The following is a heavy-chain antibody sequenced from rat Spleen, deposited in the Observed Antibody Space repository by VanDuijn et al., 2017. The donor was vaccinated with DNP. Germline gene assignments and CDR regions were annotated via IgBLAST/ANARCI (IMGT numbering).Heavy chain of an antibody. CDR2: ISYDGSST. CDR3: ARHEIRGNGAMDA. CDR1: GFTFSDYY. J-gene: IGHJ4*01. D-gene: IGHD4-5*01. V-gene: IGHV5-7*01. Sequence: EVQLVESGGGLVQPGRSLKLSCAASGFTFSDYYMAWVRQAPKKGLEWVATISYDGSSTYYRDSVKGRFTISRDNAKSTLYLQRDSLRSEDTATYYCARHEIRGNGAMDAWGQGTSVTVSS.